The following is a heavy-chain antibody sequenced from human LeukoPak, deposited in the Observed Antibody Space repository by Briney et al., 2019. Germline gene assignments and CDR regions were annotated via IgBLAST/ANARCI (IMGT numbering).Heavy chain of an antibody. CDR3: ARVGAIPGIDP. CDR2: ISYSATT. J-gene: IGHJ5*02. CDR1: GFPISSGFS. V-gene: IGHV4-38-2*01. Sequence: PSETLSLTCAVFGFPISSGFSWAWIRQSPGKGLEWIACISYSATTYYKPSLESRLFISADTSNNQFSVRLTSVTAADPADYYCARVGAIPGIDPWGQGILVTVSS. D-gene: IGHD3-16*01.